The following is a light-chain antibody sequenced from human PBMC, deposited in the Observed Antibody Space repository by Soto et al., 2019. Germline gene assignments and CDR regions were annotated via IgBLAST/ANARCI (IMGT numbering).Light chain of an antibody. CDR2: STS. CDR1: SSNIGSNT. J-gene: IGLJ1*01. Sequence: QSVLTQPPSASGTPGQIVASSCSGISSNIGSNTVTWYQQLPGTAPKLLIYSTSQRSSGVPGRFSGSKSGASASLSISGLQSEDEADYYCAAWDDRLDVYVFGTGTKVTVL. V-gene: IGLV1-44*01. CDR3: AAWDDRLDVYV.